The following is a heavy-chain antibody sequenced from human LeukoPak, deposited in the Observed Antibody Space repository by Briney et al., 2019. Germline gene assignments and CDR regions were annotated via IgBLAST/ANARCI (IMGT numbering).Heavy chain of an antibody. V-gene: IGHV4-39*01. CDR2: IYYSGST. Sequence: SETLSLTCTVSGGSISSSSYYWGWIRQPPGKGLEWIGSIYYSGSTYYNPSLKSRVTISVDTSKNQFSLKLSSVTAADTAVYYCARSIVVVNIEYFQHWGQGTLVTVSS. CDR3: ARSIVVVNIEYFQH. J-gene: IGHJ1*01. CDR1: GGSISSSSYY. D-gene: IGHD3-22*01.